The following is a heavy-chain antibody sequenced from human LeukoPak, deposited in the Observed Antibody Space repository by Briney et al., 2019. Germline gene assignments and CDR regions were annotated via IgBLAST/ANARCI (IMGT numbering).Heavy chain of an antibody. D-gene: IGHD2-15*01. V-gene: IGHV3-21*01. J-gene: IGHJ4*02. CDR1: GLTFSSYS. CDR2: ISSSSSYI. Sequence: GGSLRLSCAASGLTFSSYSMNWVRQAPGKGLEWVSSISSSSSYIYYADSVKGRFTISRDNAKNSLYLQMNSLRAEDTAVYYCARDGSLVNYFDYWGQGTLVTVSS. CDR3: ARDGSLVNYFDY.